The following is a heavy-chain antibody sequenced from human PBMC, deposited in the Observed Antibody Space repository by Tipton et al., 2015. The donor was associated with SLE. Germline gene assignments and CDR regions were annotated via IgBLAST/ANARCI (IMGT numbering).Heavy chain of an antibody. CDR2: IYTSGNT. D-gene: IGHD3-22*01. J-gene: IGHJ5*02. Sequence: LRLSCTVSGGSISSPSHYWSWVRQPAEKGLEWIGHIYTSGNTNYNPSLKSRVSMSIDTSKNQLSLRLSSVSAADTAVYYCARDVGTYYYDSSGSLGGWFDPWGQGTLVTVSS. CDR3: ARDVGTYYYDSSGSLGGWFDP. V-gene: IGHV4-61*09. CDR1: GGSISSPSHY.